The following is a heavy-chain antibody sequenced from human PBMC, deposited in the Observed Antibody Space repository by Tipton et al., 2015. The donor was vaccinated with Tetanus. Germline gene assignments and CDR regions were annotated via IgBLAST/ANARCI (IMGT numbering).Heavy chain of an antibody. D-gene: IGHD3-3*01. CDR1: GGSFSGYY. Sequence: TLSLTCAVYGGSFSGYYWSWIRQPPGKGLEWIGEINHSGSTNYNPSLKSRVTISVDTSKNQFSLKLSSVTAADTAVYYCARGSYDFWSGYSPSKNDYWGQGTLVTVSS. J-gene: IGHJ4*02. CDR2: INHSGST. CDR3: ARGSYDFWSGYSPSKNDY. V-gene: IGHV4-34*01.